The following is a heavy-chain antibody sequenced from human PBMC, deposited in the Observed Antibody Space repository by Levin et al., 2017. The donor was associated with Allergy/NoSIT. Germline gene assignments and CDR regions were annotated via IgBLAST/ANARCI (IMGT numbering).Heavy chain of an antibody. V-gene: IGHV3-64*01. CDR3: ARGDDRGTGYSSSWYNWFDP. J-gene: IGHJ5*02. Sequence: PGGSLRLSCAASGFTFSRYAMHWVRQAPGKGLEYVSAITSNGGSTYYANSVKGRFTISRDNSKNTLYLQMGSLRAEDMAVYYCARGDDRGTGYSSSWYNWFDPWGQGTLVTVSS. CDR2: ITSNGGST. D-gene: IGHD6-13*01. CDR1: GFTFSRYA.